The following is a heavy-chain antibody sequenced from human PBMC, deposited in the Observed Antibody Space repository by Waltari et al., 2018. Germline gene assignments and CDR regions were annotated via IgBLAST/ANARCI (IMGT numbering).Heavy chain of an antibody. CDR3: ARGIWQQLAHFDS. CDR2: IYFTGIT. J-gene: IGHJ4*02. D-gene: IGHD6-13*01. V-gene: IGHV4-39*01. CDR1: GTYVTTTNYF. Sequence: QLHLQLSGPGLVTPSETLSLTCAVSGTYVTTTNYFWGWIRQPPGKGLGWIGRIYFTGITDYNPSLNSRVTISIDTSTNQFSLNLRSVTAADTSVYYCARGIWQQLAHFDSWGQGTLVTVSS.